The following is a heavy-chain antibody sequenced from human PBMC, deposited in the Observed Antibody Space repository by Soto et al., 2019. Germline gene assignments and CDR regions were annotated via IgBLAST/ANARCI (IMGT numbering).Heavy chain of an antibody. Sequence: EVQLLESGGGLVQPGGSLRLSCAASGFTFSSQAMRWVRQAPGKGLEWVSAISGSGGTTYYADSVKGRVTISRDNSKNTLYLQMNSLRAEDTAVYYCTKVGSSSYSYMDVWGKGTTVTVSS. CDR2: ISGSGGTT. V-gene: IGHV3-23*01. J-gene: IGHJ6*03. CDR3: TKVGSSSYSYMDV. CDR1: GFTFSSQA. D-gene: IGHD2-15*01.